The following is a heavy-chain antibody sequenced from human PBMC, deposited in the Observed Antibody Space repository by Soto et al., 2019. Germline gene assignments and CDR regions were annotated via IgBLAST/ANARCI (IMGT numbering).Heavy chain of an antibody. CDR1: GGTFSSYA. J-gene: IGHJ3*02. Sequence: QVQLVQSRAEVKKPGSSVKVSCEASGGTFSSYAISWVRQAPGQGLEWMGGIIPIFGTANYAQKFQGRVTITADESTSTAYMELSSLRSEDTAVYYCAREARRGDGYNVAFDILGQGTVVTVSS. D-gene: IGHD5-12*01. CDR2: IIPIFGTA. CDR3: AREARRGDGYNVAFDI. V-gene: IGHV1-69*01.